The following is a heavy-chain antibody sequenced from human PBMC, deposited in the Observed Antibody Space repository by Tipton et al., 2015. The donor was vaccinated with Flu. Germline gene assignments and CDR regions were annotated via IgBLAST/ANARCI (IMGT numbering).Heavy chain of an antibody. Sequence: QLVQSGAEVKKPGSSVRVSCKASGGTFSSYAISWVRQAPGQGLEWMGRIIPILGIANYAQKFQGRVTITADKSTSTAYMELSSLRSEDTAVYYCARDRRSSSSPYIVGATRVYYYYGMDVWGQGTTVTVSS. CDR1: GGTFSSYA. D-gene: IGHD1-26*01. CDR3: ARDRRSSSSPYIVGATRVYYYYGMDV. V-gene: IGHV1-69*09. CDR2: IIPILGIA. J-gene: IGHJ6*02.